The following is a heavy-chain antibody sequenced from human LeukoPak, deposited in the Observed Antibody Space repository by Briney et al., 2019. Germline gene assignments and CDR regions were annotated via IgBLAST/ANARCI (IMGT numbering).Heavy chain of an antibody. Sequence: GESLKISCKGSGYSFTSYWIGWVRQMPGKGLEWMGIIYPGDSDTRYSPSFQGQVTISADKSISAAYLQWSSLKASDTAMYYCARPGVPYCSGGSCPFDYWGQGTLVTVSS. D-gene: IGHD2-15*01. CDR2: IYPGDSDT. J-gene: IGHJ4*02. CDR1: GYSFTSYW. CDR3: ARPGVPYCSGGSCPFDY. V-gene: IGHV5-51*01.